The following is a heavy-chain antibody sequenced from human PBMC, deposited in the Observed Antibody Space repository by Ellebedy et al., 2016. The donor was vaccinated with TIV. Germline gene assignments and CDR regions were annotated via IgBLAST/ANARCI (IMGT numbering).Heavy chain of an antibody. V-gene: IGHV3-72*01. CDR3: TSGQWRLPN. Sequence: GGSLRLSXAASGFTFSDHYMDWVRQAPGKGLEWVGRTRNKANSYTTEYAASVKGRITISRDDSKRIAYLQMNSLKTEDTAVYYCTSGQWRLPNWGQGTLVTVSS. J-gene: IGHJ4*02. CDR1: GFTFSDHY. CDR2: TRNKANSYTT. D-gene: IGHD6-25*01.